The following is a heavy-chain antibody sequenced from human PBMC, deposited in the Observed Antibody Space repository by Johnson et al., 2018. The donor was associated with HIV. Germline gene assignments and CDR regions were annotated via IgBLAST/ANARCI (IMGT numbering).Heavy chain of an antibody. J-gene: IGHJ3*02. CDR1: GFTFSSYG. CDR2: ISYDGSNK. Sequence: QVQLVESGGGVVQPGRSLRLSCAASGFTFSSYGMHWVRQAPGKGLEWVAVISYDGSNKYYADSVKGRFTISRDNSKNTLYLQMYSLRPDDTALYYCARGRKALEAADGLDNDGFDIWGQGAMVTVSS. D-gene: IGHD6-13*01. V-gene: IGHV3-30*03. CDR3: ARGRKALEAADGLDNDGFDI.